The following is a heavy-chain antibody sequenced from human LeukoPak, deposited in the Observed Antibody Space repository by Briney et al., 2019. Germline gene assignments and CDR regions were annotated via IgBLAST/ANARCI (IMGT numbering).Heavy chain of an antibody. V-gene: IGHV4-34*01. J-gene: IGHJ4*02. CDR2: INHSGST. CDR1: GGSFSGYY. Sequence: SETLSLTCAVYGGSFSGYYWSWIRQPPGKGLEWIGEINHSGSTNYNPSLKSRVTISVDTSKNQFSLKLSSVTAADTAVYYCARGEDYFDYWGQGTLVTVSS. CDR3: ARGEDYFDY.